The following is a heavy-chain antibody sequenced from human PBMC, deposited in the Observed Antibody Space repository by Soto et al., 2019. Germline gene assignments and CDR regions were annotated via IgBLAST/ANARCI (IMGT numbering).Heavy chain of an antibody. Sequence: GASGKVSCKASGYTFTSYGFSWVRQAPGQGLEWMGWISAYNGNTNYAQKLQGRVTMTTDTSTSTAYMELRSLRSDDTAVYYCASYHLNSYYYGMDVWGQGTTVTVSS. V-gene: IGHV1-18*01. J-gene: IGHJ6*02. CDR2: ISAYNGNT. CDR1: GYTFTSYG. CDR3: ASYHLNSYYYGMDV.